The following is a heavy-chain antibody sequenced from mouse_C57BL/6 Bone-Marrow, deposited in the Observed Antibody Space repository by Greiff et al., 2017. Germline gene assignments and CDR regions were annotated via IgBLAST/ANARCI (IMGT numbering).Heavy chain of an antibody. Sequence: EVQLQQSGAELVRPGASVKLSCTASGFNIKDDYMHWVKQRPEQGLEWIGWIDPENGDTEYASKFTGKATLPADTSSNTAYLQLSSLTSEDTAVYYCTAYDYSWFAYWGQGTLVTVSA. V-gene: IGHV14-4*01. CDR3: TAYDYSWFAY. J-gene: IGHJ3*01. D-gene: IGHD2-4*01. CDR1: GFNIKDDY. CDR2: IDPENGDT.